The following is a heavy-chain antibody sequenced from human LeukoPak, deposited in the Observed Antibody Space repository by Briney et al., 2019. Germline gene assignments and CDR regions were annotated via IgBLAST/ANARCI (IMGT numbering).Heavy chain of an antibody. D-gene: IGHD6-13*01. CDR2: ISYDGSNK. Sequence: GGSLRLSCAASGFTFSSYAMHWVRQAPGKGLEWVAVISYDGSNKYYADSVKGRFTISRDNSKNTLYLQMNSLRAEDTAVYYCARDQGSWYRDYYYYYGMDVGGQGTTVTVS. J-gene: IGHJ6*02. CDR1: GFTFSSYA. V-gene: IGHV3-30-3*01. CDR3: ARDQGSWYRDYYYYYGMDV.